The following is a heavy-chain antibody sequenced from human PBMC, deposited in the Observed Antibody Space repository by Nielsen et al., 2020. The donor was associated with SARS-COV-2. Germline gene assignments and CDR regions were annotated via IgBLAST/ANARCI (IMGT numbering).Heavy chain of an antibody. CDR1: GFTFSSYG. J-gene: IGHJ6*02. CDR2: ISYDGSNK. Sequence: GGSLRLSCAASGFTFSSYGMHWVRQAPGKGLEWVAVISYDGSNKYYADSVKGRFTISRDNSKNTLYLQMNSLRAEDTAVYYCAKSHSSSWSYYYGMDVWGQGTTVTVSS. V-gene: IGHV3-30*18. D-gene: IGHD6-13*01. CDR3: AKSHSSSWSYYYGMDV.